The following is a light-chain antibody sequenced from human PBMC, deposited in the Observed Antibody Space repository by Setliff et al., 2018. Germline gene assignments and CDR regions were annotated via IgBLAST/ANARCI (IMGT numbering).Light chain of an antibody. CDR3: MSYTTIRTYV. V-gene: IGLV2-8*01. CDR1: SSDIGAYKY. CDR2: EVS. J-gene: IGLJ1*01. Sequence: ALTQPPSASGSPGQSLTISCTGTSSDIGAYKYVSWYQQHPGKAPKLMIYEVSQRPSGVPDRFSGSKSGNTASLTISGLQAEDEADYYCMSYTTIRTYVFGTGTKGTVL.